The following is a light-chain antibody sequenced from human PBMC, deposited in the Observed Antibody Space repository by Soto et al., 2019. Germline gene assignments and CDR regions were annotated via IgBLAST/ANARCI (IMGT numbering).Light chain of an antibody. CDR1: SSNIGRDY. CDR2: RGN. J-gene: IGLJ1*01. CDR3: SSYAGSNNFV. V-gene: IGLV1-47*01. Sequence: QSVLTQPPSVSGTPGQRVNISCSGSSSNIGRDYVYWYQQFPGTAPKLLIYRGNQRPSGVPDRFSGSKSGTSASLAISGLQAEDEADYYCSSYAGSNNFVFGTGTKLTVL.